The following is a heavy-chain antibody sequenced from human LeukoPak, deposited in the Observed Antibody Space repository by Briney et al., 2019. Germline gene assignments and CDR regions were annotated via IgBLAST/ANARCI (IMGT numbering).Heavy chain of an antibody. V-gene: IGHV3-53*01. CDR2: IYSGGST. D-gene: IGHD1-1*01. CDR1: GFTVSSNY. Sequence: PGGSLRLSCAASGFTVSSNYMSWVRQAPGKGLEWVSVIYSGGSTYYADSVKGRFTISRDNSKNTLYLQMNSLRADDTAVYYCARDGFNDRSGDNDGFDMWGQGTMVTVSS. J-gene: IGHJ3*02. CDR3: ARDGFNDRSGDNDGFDM.